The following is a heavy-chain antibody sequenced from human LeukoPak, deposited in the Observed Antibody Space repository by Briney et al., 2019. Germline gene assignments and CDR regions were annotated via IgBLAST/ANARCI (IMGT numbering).Heavy chain of an antibody. CDR1: GFTFNDYG. V-gene: IGHV3-23*01. CDR3: ARVDPGSYLMFYYVDF. CDR2: ISGSGFST. D-gene: IGHD3-10*01. Sequence: GGSLRLSCAASGFTFNDYGMSWVRQAPGKGLEWVSGISGSGFSTYYADSVKGRFTISRDNAKNSLYLQMNSLRAEDTAVYYCARVDPGSYLMFYYVDFWGQGTLVTVSS. J-gene: IGHJ4*02.